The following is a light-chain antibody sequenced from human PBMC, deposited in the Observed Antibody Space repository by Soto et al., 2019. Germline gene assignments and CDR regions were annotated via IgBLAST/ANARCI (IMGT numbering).Light chain of an antibody. V-gene: IGKV1-39*01. Sequence: DIQMTQSPSSLSASVGVRVTITCRASQSISRYLNWYQQEPGKAPKLLIYAASSLQSGVPSRFSGSGSGTDFTLTISSLQPEDFATYYCQRSDSTPLTFGGGTKVEIK. J-gene: IGKJ4*01. CDR2: AAS. CDR1: QSISRY. CDR3: QRSDSTPLT.